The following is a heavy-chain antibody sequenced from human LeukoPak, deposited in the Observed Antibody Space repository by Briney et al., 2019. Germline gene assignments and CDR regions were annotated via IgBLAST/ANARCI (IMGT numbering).Heavy chain of an antibody. D-gene: IGHD1-14*01. CDR1: GYTFTSYY. Sequence: ASVKVSCKASGYTFTSYYMHWVRQPPGQGLEWMGIINPSGGSTSYAQKFQGRVTMTRDTSTSTVYMELSSLRSEDTAVYYCARARYKAPVADAYFDYWGRGNLDPVSS. CDR3: ARARYKAPVADAYFDY. J-gene: IGHJ4*02. V-gene: IGHV1-46*01. CDR2: INPSGGST.